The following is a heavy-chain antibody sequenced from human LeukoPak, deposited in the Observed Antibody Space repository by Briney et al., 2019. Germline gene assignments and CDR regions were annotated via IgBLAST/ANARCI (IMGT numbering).Heavy chain of an antibody. CDR2: ISGSGDRT. CDR1: GITFSSYA. D-gene: IGHD3-22*01. V-gene: IGHV3-23*01. Sequence: GGSLTLSCTASGITFSSYAMIWVRQAPGKGLEWVSAISGSGDRTYHADSVKGRLTISTDNSKNTLYLQMSSLRAEDTAVYYCAKDSGYHFLDYWGQGTPVTVSS. J-gene: IGHJ4*02. CDR3: AKDSGYHFLDY.